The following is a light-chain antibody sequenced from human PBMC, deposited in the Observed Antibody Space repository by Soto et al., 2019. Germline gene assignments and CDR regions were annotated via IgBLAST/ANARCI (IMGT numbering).Light chain of an antibody. CDR2: DAS. CDR1: QSISSY. CDR3: QQRSDWPRT. Sequence: EIVLTQSPATLSLSPGERATLSCRASQSISSYLAWYQQKPGQAPRLLFYDASIRAAGIPARFSGSGSGTDFTLTIGSLETKDLAVYYCQQRSDWPRTFGRGTKLEIK. V-gene: IGKV3-11*01. J-gene: IGKJ2*01.